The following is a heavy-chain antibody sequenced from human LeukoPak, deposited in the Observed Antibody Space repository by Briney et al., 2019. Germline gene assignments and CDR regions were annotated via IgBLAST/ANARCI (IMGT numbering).Heavy chain of an antibody. CDR1: GFTFSSYA. CDR2: ISYDGSNK. Sequence: PGRSLRLSCAASGFTFSSYAMHWVRQAPGKGLEWVAVISYDGSNKYYADSVKGRFTISRDNPKNTLYLQMNSLRAEDTAVYYSASDAYYSSGWYFYFDYWGQGTLVTVSS. CDR3: ASDAYYSSGWYFYFDY. D-gene: IGHD6-19*01. V-gene: IGHV3-30-3*01. J-gene: IGHJ4*02.